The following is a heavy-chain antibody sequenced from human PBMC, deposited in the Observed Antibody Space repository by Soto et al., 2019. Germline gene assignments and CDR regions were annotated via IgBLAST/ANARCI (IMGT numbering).Heavy chain of an antibody. CDR3: ARIPVDTSMIYWLDP. V-gene: IGHV4-61*08. CDR2: IYYSGNT. Sequence: TLSLTCTVSGGSVSSGDYYWSWIRQPPGKGLEWIGYIYYSGNTNYNPSLKSRVIISVDTSKNLFSLKLTSVTAADAAVYYCARIPVDTSMIYWLDPWGQGTLVTVSS. D-gene: IGHD5-18*01. J-gene: IGHJ5*02. CDR1: GGSVSSGDYY.